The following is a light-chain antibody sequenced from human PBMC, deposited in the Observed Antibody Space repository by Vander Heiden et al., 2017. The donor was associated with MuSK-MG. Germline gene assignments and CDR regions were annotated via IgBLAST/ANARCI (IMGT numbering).Light chain of an antibody. V-gene: IGKV4-1*01. J-gene: IGKJ1*01. CDR3: QQYYSTPWT. Sequence: DIVMTQSPDSLAVSLGERATINCKSSQSVLYTTSNKNSLVWYQQKPGQPPKLLISWSSTRESGVPDRFSGSGSGTDFTLTITSLQAEDLAVYYCQQYYSTPWTFGQGTTVEIK. CDR2: WSS. CDR1: QSVLYTTSNKNS.